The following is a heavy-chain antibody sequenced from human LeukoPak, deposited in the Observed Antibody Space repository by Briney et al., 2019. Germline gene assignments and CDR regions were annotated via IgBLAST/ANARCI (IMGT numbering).Heavy chain of an antibody. Sequence: PGGSLRLSCAVSGITLSNYAMSSVRHAPGKGLEWVAGISGSGGGTNYADSVKGRFTISRDNTKNTLYLQMNHLRADDTAVYFCAKRGVVIRLILVGFHKEAYYFDSWGQGALVTVSS. CDR3: AKRGVVIRLILVGFHKEAYYFDS. CDR1: GITLSNYA. D-gene: IGHD3-10*01. CDR2: ISGSGGGT. V-gene: IGHV3-23*01. J-gene: IGHJ4*02.